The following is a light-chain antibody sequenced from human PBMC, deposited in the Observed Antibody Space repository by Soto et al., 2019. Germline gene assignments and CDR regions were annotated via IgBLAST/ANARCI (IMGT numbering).Light chain of an antibody. CDR3: AVWDDSLNGVV. CDR2: YDD. J-gene: IGLJ3*02. V-gene: IGLV1-36*01. CDR1: RSNVGNNA. Sequence: QSVLTQPPSVSEAPRQRVTISCSGSRSNVGNNAVNWHQQLPGKAPKLLIYYDDLLPSGVSDRFSGSKSGTSASLAISGLQSEDEADYYCAVWDDSLNGVVFGGGTKLTVL.